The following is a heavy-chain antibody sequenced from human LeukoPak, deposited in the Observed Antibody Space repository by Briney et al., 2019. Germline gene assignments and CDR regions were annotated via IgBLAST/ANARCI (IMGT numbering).Heavy chain of an antibody. CDR3: ASEMATIPPDAFDI. CDR1: GGSISSSSYC. D-gene: IGHD5-24*01. Sequence: SETLSLTCTVSGGSISSSSYCWGWIRQPPGKGLEWIGSIYYSGSTYYNPSLKSRVTISVDTSKNQFSLKLSSVTAADTAVYYCASEMATIPPDAFDIWGQGTMVTVSS. CDR2: IYYSGST. V-gene: IGHV4-39*07. J-gene: IGHJ3*02.